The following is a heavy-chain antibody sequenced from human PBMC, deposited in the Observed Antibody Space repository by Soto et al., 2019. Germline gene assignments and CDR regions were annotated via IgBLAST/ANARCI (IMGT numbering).Heavy chain of an antibody. CDR2: ISSNGGST. CDR3: VKGGGDTAISYYGMDV. J-gene: IGHJ6*02. Sequence: GGSLRLSCSASGFTFSSYAMHWVRQAPGKGLEYVSAISSNGGSTYYADSVKGRFTISRDNSKNTLYLQMSSLRAEDTAVYYCVKGGGDTAISYYGMDVWGQGTTVTVSS. D-gene: IGHD5-18*01. V-gene: IGHV3-64D*08. CDR1: GFTFSSYA.